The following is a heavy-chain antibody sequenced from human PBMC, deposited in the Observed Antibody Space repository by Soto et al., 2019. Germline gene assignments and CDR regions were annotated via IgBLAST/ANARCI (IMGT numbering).Heavy chain of an antibody. J-gene: IGHJ4*02. CDR1: GFTFSSYG. D-gene: IGHD6-19*01. CDR2: ISYDGSNK. Sequence: QVQLVESGGGVVQPGRSLRLSCAASGFTFSSYGMHWVRQAPGKGLEWVAVISYDGSNKYYADSVKGRFTISRDNSKNTLYLQMNSLRAEDTAVYYCAKGRGWGEGSGWSVDYWGQGTLVTVSS. CDR3: AKGRGWGEGSGWSVDY. V-gene: IGHV3-30*18.